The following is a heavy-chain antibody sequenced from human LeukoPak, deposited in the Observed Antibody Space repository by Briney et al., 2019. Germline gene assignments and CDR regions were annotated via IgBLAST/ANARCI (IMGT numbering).Heavy chain of an antibody. CDR3: ARWSPTHDASDI. CDR1: GGSISSYY. CDR2: MYTSANT. V-gene: IGHV4-4*07. Sequence: PSETLSLTCTVSGGSISSYYWSWIRQPARKGLEWIGRMYTSANTNYNPSLKSRVTMSVDTSKNQFSLKLSSVTAADTAVYYCARWSPTHDASDIWGQGTMVSVSS. D-gene: IGHD1-26*01. J-gene: IGHJ3*02.